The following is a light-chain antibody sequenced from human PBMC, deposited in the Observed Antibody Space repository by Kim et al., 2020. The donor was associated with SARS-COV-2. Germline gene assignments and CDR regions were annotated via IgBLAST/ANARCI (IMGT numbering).Light chain of an antibody. CDR2: GDK. J-gene: IGLJ3*02. CDR3: NSRDSSGNHVL. V-gene: IGLV3-19*01. Sequence: ALGQTVTTTCQGDSLRGYYASWFRQKSGQAPILVIYGDKNRPSGIPDRFSGSGSGNTASLTITGAQAEDEADYYCNSRDSSGNHVLFGGGTQLTVL. CDR1: SLRGYY.